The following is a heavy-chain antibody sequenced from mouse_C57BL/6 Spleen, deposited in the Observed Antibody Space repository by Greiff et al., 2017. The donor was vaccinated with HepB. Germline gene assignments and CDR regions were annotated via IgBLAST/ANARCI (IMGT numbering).Heavy chain of an antibody. CDR3: ARGGAYYGNFYFDY. D-gene: IGHD2-10*01. J-gene: IGHJ2*01. Sequence: QVQLQQPGAELVKPGASVKMSCKASGYTFTSYWITWVKQRPGQGLEWIGDIYPGSGSTNYNEKFKSKATLTVDTSSSTAYMQLSSLTSEDSAVYYCARGGAYYGNFYFDYWGQGTTLTVSS. V-gene: IGHV1-55*01. CDR1: GYTFTSYW. CDR2: IYPGSGST.